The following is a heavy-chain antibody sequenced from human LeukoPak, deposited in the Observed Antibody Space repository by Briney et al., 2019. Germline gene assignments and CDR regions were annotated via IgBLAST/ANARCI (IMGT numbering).Heavy chain of an antibody. CDR1: GGSLSGYY. CDR3: AREIEMATPNPPPFDY. CDR2: INHSGST. D-gene: IGHD5-24*01. V-gene: IGHV4-34*01. Sequence: PSETLSLTCAVYGGSLSGYYWSWIRQPPGKGLEWIGEINHSGSTNYNPSLKSRVTISVDTSKNQFSLKLSSVTAADTAVYYCAREIEMATPNPPPFDYWGQGTLVTVSS. J-gene: IGHJ4*02.